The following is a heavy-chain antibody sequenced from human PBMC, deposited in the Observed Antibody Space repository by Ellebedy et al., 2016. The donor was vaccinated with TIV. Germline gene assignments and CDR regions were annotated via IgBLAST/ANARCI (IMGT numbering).Heavy chain of an antibody. CDR3: AKESDAFDI. Sequence: GESLKISXAASGFTFSNYGMHWVRQAPGKGLEWVAVISYDGNSKYYVDSVKGRFTISRDNSRNTLYLQMNSLRTEDTAVYYCAKESDAFDIWGQGTLVTVSS. CDR1: GFTFSNYG. CDR2: ISYDGNSK. V-gene: IGHV3-30*18. J-gene: IGHJ3*02.